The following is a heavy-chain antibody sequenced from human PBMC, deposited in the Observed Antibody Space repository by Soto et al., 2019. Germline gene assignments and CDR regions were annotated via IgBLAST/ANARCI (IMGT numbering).Heavy chain of an antibody. D-gene: IGHD3-16*02. CDR1: GGTFSSYA. J-gene: IGHJ4*02. CDR2: IIPIFGTA. V-gene: IGHV1-69*13. CDR3: ARGGDYVWGSYRYMWCCFDY. Sequence: GASVKVSCKASGGTFSSYAISCVRQAPGQGLEWMGGIIPIFGTANYAQKFQGRVTITADESTSTAYMELSSLRSEDTAVYYCARGGDYVWGSYRYMWCCFDYWGQGTLVTVSS.